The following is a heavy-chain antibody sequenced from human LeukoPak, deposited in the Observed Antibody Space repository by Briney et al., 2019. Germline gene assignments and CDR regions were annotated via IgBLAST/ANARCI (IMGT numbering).Heavy chain of an antibody. CDR1: GFTFSSYG. CDR2: IWYDGSNK. V-gene: IGHV3-33*01. Sequence: PGRSLRLSRAASGFTFSSYGMHWVRQAPGKGLEWVSLIWYDGSNKYYADSVKGRFAISRDNSKNTLNLQMNSLRAEDTALYYCARDRAMVVGSSWYYDYWGQGTLVTVSS. CDR3: ARDRAMVVGSSWYYDY. D-gene: IGHD5-18*01. J-gene: IGHJ4*02.